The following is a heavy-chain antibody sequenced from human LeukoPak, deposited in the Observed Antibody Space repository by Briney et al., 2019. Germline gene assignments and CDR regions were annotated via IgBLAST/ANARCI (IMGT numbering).Heavy chain of an antibody. V-gene: IGHV1-2*02. J-gene: IGHJ4*02. D-gene: IGHD3-16*01. CDR2: INPNSGGT. CDR3: ARAGGGLDY. Sequence: ASVEVSCKASGYSFTGYYVHWVGQAPGQGLEWMGWINPNSGGTNYAQKFQGRVTMPRDTSISTAYMALRSLTSDDRAGYYCARAGGGLDYWGQGTLVTVSS. CDR1: GYSFTGYY.